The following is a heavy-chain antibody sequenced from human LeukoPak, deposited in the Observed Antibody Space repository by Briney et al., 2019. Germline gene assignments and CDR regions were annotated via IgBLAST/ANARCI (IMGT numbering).Heavy chain of an antibody. Sequence: SETLSLTCTVSVGSISSSSYYWGWIRQPPGKGLEWIGSIYYSGSTYYNPSLKSRVTISVDTSKTQFSLKLSSVTAADTAVYYCARHVASGSYPYYFDYWGQGTLVTVSS. V-gene: IGHV4-39*01. CDR2: IYYSGST. CDR1: VGSISSSSYY. CDR3: ARHVASGSYPYYFDY. D-gene: IGHD1-26*01. J-gene: IGHJ4*02.